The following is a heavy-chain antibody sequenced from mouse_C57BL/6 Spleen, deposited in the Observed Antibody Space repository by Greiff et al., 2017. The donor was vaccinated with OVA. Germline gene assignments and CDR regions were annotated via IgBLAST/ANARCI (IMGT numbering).Heavy chain of an antibody. D-gene: IGHD4-1*01. CDR2: ISSGGDYI. CDR1: GFTFSSYA. CDR3: TRLTSFYFDY. V-gene: IGHV5-9-1*02. J-gene: IGHJ2*01. Sequence: EVQGVESGEGLVKPGGSLKLSCAASGFTFSSYAMSWVRQTPEKRLEWVAYISSGGDYIYYADTVKGRFTISRDNARNTLYLQMSSLKSEDTAMYFCTRLTSFYFDYWGEGTTLTVSP.